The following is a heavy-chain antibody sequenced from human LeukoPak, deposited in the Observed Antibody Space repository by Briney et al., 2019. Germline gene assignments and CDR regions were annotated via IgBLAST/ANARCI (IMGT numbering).Heavy chain of an antibody. CDR2: IYTSGST. Sequence: PSETLSLTCTVSGGSISSYYWSWIRQPAGKGLEWIGRIYTSGSTNYNPSLKSRVTMSVDTSKNQFSLKLSSVTAADTAVYYCARDLRYFDWLSRSGSWYFDLWGRGTLVTVSS. J-gene: IGHJ2*01. V-gene: IGHV4-4*07. CDR1: GGSISSYY. CDR3: ARDLRYFDWLSRSGSWYFDL. D-gene: IGHD3-9*01.